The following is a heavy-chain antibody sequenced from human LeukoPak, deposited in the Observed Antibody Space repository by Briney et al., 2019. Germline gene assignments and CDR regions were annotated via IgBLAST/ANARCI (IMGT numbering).Heavy chain of an antibody. J-gene: IGHJ4*02. CDR2: IWYDGSNK. CDR1: GFTFSTYG. Sequence: PGGSLRLSCEVSGFTFSTYGMHWVGQAPGKGLEWVAVIWYDGSNKYYADSVKGRFTISRDNSKNMVHLQMNSLRAEDTAVYYCARDWVTNYFDYWGQGTLVTVSS. V-gene: IGHV3-33*01. D-gene: IGHD4-23*01. CDR3: ARDWVTNYFDY.